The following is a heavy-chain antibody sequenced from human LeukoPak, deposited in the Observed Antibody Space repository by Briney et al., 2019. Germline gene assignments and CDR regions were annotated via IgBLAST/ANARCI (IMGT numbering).Heavy chain of an antibody. CDR3: ARENSYYYDSSGYN. J-gene: IGHJ4*02. V-gene: IGHV3-74*01. D-gene: IGHD3-22*01. CDR1: GFTFTSYW. Sequence: PGGSLRLSCAASGFTFTSYWMHWVRQAPGKGLVWVSRINVDGSSTTYADSVKGRFTISRDNSKNTLYLQMNSLRAEDTAVYYCARENSYYYDSSGYNWGQGTLVTVSS. CDR2: INVDGSST.